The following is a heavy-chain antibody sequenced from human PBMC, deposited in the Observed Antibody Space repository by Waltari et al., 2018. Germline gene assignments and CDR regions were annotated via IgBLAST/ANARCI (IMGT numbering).Heavy chain of an antibody. J-gene: IGHJ4*02. Sequence: EVQLVESGGGLVKPGGSLRLSCAASGFTFSNAWMSWVRQAPGKGLEWVGRIKSKNEGGTTDYAEPVKGRFTISRDDSKNTLYLQMNSLKTEDTAVYYCTSTGKWDPTGFDYWGQGTLVTVSS. V-gene: IGHV3-15*01. CDR3: TSTGKWDPTGFDY. CDR1: GFTFSNAW. D-gene: IGHD1-26*01. CDR2: IKSKNEGGTT.